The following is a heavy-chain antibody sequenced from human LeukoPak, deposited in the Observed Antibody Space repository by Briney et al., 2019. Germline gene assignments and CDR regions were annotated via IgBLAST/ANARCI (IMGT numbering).Heavy chain of an antibody. CDR3: ARVGRGNIAVAGNWFDP. D-gene: IGHD6-19*01. J-gene: IGHJ5*02. V-gene: IGHV4-39*01. CDR1: GGSISSSSYY. CDR2: IYYSGST. Sequence: SETLSLTCTVSGGSISSSSYYWGWIRQPPGKGLEWIGSIYYSGSTYYNPSLKSRVTISVDTSKNQFSLKLSSVTAADTAVYYCARVGRGNIAVAGNWFDPWGQGTLVTVSS.